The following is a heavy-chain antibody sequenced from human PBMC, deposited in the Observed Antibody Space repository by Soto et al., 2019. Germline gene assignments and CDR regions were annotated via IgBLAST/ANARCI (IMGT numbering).Heavy chain of an antibody. CDR1: GYTLTNYG. V-gene: IGHV1-18*04. CDR3: ATDGPSNSGNLYAFDI. CDR2: VTPYKADT. Sequence: ASVKVSCKASGYTLTNYGVTWVQQAPGQGLEWLGRVTPYKADTNSAQNLQGRVTMATDTSTNTAYLELRSLRSDDTAVYFCATDGPSNSGNLYAFDIWGQGTMVTVSS. D-gene: IGHD5-12*01. J-gene: IGHJ3*02.